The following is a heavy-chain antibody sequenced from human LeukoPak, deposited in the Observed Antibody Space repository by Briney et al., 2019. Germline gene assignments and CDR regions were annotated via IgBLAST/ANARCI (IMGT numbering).Heavy chain of an antibody. D-gene: IGHD5-12*01. CDR2: ITWDGGST. Sequence: PGGSLRLSCAASGFSFDDYAMRWVRQAPGKGLEWVSLITWDGGSTYYRDSVKGRFTISRDNSKNSLYLQMNSLRGEDTALYYCAKGASMGYSGYDFLDYHYMDVWGKGTTVTV. J-gene: IGHJ6*03. V-gene: IGHV3-43D*03. CDR1: GFSFDDYA. CDR3: AKGASMGYSGYDFLDYHYMDV.